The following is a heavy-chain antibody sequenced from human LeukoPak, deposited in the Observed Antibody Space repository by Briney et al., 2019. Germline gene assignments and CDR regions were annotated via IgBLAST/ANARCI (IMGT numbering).Heavy chain of an antibody. CDR3: ARDSRPKGGNAFDI. CDR1: GFTFSDYY. V-gene: IGHV3-11*01. J-gene: IGHJ3*02. CDR2: ISSSGSTI. D-gene: IGHD1-26*01. Sequence: GGSLRLSCAASGFTFSDYYMSWIRQAPGKGLGWVSYISSSGSTIYYADSVKGRFTISRDNAKNSLYLQMNSLRAEDTAVYYCARDSRPKGGNAFDIWGQGTMVTVSS.